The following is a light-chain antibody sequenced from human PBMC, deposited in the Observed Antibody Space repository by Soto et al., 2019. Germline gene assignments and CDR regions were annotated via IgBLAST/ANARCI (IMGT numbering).Light chain of an antibody. CDR2: EVN. V-gene: IGLV2-14*01. J-gene: IGLJ2*01. Sequence: QSALAQPASVSGSPGQSITISCTGTSCDVGGYNYVSWYQQHPGKAPNLMIYEVNNRPSGVSNRFSASKPGNSASLTISGLQAEDEADYYCSSYTSSSTLVFGRGTKLTVL. CDR3: SSYTSSSTLV. CDR1: SCDVGGYNY.